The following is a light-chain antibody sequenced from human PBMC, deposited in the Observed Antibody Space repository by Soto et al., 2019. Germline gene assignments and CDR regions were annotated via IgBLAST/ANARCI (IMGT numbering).Light chain of an antibody. J-gene: IGLJ3*02. CDR3: ATWDDSLNGYWV. Sequence: QSVLTQPPSASGTPGQRVTISCSGSSSIIGSNTGNWYQQLPETAPKLLIYNNNQRPSGVPDRFSGSKSGTSASLAISGLQSEDEADYYCATWDDSLNGYWVFGGGTKVTVL. CDR1: SSIIGSNT. V-gene: IGLV1-44*01. CDR2: NNN.